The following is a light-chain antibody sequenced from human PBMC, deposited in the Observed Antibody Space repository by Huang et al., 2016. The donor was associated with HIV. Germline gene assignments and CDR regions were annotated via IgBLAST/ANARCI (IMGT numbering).Light chain of an antibody. J-gene: IGKJ2*01. CDR1: QSVGSK. V-gene: IGKV3-15*01. Sequence: DTVMTQTPATLSVSPGARATLSCRASQSVGSKLAWFQQKPGQAPRLLLPGASTRATGIPARFSGSGSGTEFTLTISSLQSEDFAVYYCQQYNNWPYTFGQGTKLEIK. CDR3: QQYNNWPYT. CDR2: GAS.